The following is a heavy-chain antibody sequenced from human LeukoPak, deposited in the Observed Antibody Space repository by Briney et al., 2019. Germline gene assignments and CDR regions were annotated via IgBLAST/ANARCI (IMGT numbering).Heavy chain of an antibody. CDR3: ARDRAYNTFDY. V-gene: IGHV3-7*01. CDR1: GFTFSSSW. CDR2: IKEDGSQK. J-gene: IGHJ4*02. D-gene: IGHD2-21*01. Sequence: PAGSLRLSCAASGFTFSSSWMTWVRQAPGKGLEWVANIKEDGSQKNYVDSVKGRFTISRDNAKNSLYLQMNSLRVEDTAVYYCARDRAYNTFDYWGQGTLVTVSS.